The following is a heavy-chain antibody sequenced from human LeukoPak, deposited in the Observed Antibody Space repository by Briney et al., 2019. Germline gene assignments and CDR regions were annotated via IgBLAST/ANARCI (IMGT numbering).Heavy chain of an antibody. CDR3: ARDPYSSSWYGGYYFDY. J-gene: IGHJ4*02. D-gene: IGHD6-13*01. CDR2: ISYDGSNK. CDR1: GFTFSSYA. Sequence: GGSLRLSCAASGFTFSSYAMHWVRQAPGKGLEWVAVISYDGSNKYYADSVKGRFTISRDNSKNTLYLQMNSLRAEDTAVYYCARDPYSSSWYGGYYFDYWGQGTLVTVSS. V-gene: IGHV3-30-3*01.